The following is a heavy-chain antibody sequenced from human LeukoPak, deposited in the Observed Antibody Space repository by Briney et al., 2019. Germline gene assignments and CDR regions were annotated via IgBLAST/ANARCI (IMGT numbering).Heavy chain of an antibody. CDR2: ISDDGGRK. V-gene: IGHV3-30*18. CDR1: GFSFISYG. CDR3: AKRPSDYGDYVSYFDY. J-gene: IGHJ4*02. Sequence: GGSLRLSCAASGFSFISYGMHWVRQAPGKGLEWVGVISDDGGRKDYADSVKGRFTISRDNSKDTLYLQMNSLRAEDTAVYYCAKRPSDYGDYVSYFDYWGQGTLVTVSS. D-gene: IGHD4-17*01.